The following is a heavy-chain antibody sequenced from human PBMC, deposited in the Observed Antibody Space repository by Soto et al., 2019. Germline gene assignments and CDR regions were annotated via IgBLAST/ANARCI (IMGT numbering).Heavy chain of an antibody. CDR2: INPSGGST. V-gene: IGHV1-46*01. J-gene: IGHJ4*02. D-gene: IGHD2-15*01. Sequence: GASVKVSCKASGYTFTSYYMHWVRQAPGQGLEWMGIINPSGGSTSYAQKFQGRVTMTRDTSTSTVYMELSSLRSEDTAVYYCARDCSGGSCYFNFDYWGQGTLVTVSS. CDR3: ARDCSGGSCYFNFDY. CDR1: GYTFTSYY.